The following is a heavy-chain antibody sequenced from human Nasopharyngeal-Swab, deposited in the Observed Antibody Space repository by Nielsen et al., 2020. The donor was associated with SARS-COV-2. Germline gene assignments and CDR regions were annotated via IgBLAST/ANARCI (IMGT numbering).Heavy chain of an antibody. CDR2: ISGSGGST. J-gene: IGHJ6*02. D-gene: IGHD6-19*01. CDR3: ARDLNPNSSGWLPYYYYGMDV. Sequence: WIRQPPGKGLEWVSAISGSGGSTYYADSVKGRFTISRDNSKNTLYLQMNSLRAEDTAVYYCARDLNPNSSGWLPYYYYGMDVWGQGTTVTVSS. V-gene: IGHV3-23*01.